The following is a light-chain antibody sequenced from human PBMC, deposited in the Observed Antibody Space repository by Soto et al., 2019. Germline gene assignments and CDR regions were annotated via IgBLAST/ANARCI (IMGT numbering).Light chain of an antibody. J-gene: IGKJ5*01. CDR3: QQYDSSPPIT. CDR2: DAS. Sequence: SVLTQSPATLSVSPGEGATLSCRASQSVSSSYLAWYQQRFGQAPRLLIYDASRRATGIPDRFSGSGSGTDFTLTISGLEPEDFAVYYCQQYDSSPPITFGQGTRPEI. CDR1: QSVSSSY. V-gene: IGKV3-20*01.